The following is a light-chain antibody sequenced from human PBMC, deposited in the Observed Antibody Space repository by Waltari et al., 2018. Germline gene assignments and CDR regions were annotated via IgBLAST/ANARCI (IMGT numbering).Light chain of an antibody. J-gene: IGKJ4*01. CDR1: QSIIIH. Sequence: EIVLTQSPATLSLSPGERATLSCWASQSIIIHIAWYQQKPGQAPRLLIYDASNRATGIPARFSGREAGTDFTLTIGSLEPEDFSVDYCQHGHDWPLTFGGGTKVEIK. CDR3: QHGHDWPLT. CDR2: DAS. V-gene: IGKV3-11*01.